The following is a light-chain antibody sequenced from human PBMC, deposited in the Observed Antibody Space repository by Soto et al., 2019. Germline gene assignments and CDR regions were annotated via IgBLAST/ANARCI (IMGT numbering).Light chain of an antibody. CDR3: RQYSGPPYT. J-gene: IGKJ2*01. V-gene: IGKV3-20*01. CDR2: DTS. Sequence: EIVLTQSPGTLSLSPGERVTLSCRASQSVSSSYLGWFQQRPGQAPRLLIYDTSNRATGIPDRFSGSGSGTDFTLTISRLEPEDFAVYYCRQYSGPPYTVGQGTKLEIK. CDR1: QSVSSSY.